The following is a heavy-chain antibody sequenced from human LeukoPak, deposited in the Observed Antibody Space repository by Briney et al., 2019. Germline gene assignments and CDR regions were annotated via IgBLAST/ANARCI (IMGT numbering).Heavy chain of an antibody. D-gene: IGHD6-19*01. CDR1: GFTFSAYW. J-gene: IGHJ4*02. Sequence: PGGSLRLSCAASGFTFSAYWMTWVRQAPGKGLEWVANIKEDGSAKYYGDSVKGRFTISRDNAKNSLYLQMNSLRAEDTAVYYCARVGSSGWYVPNPDFDYWGQGTLVTVSS. CDR3: ARVGSSGWYVPNPDFDY. CDR2: IKEDGSAK. V-gene: IGHV3-7*01.